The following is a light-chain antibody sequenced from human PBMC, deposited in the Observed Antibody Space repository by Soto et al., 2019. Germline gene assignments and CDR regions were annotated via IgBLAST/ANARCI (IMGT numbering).Light chain of an antibody. J-gene: IGKJ2*03. CDR2: DAS. V-gene: IGKV1-5*01. Sequence: DIQLTQSPSTLSASVGDRVTLTCRASQSIDRWLAWYQQKVGKAPELLIHDASSLESGVPSRFSGSGSGTEFTLTINSLQPDDFATYYCQQYNHYYSVGQGTKLEIK. CDR1: QSIDRW. CDR3: QQYNHYYS.